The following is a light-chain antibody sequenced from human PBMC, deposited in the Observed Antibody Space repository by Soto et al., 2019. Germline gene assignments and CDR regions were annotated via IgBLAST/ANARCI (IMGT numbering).Light chain of an antibody. CDR3: MQGTPWPWT. V-gene: IGKV2-30*02. CDR2: EVS. Sequence: DVVMTQSPLSLPVILGQPASISCRSSQSLIHSDGNTYLSWFQQRPGQSPRRLIYEVSDRDSGGPDSSAGRAACTDVTMKIRTVEAEDFGVYYCMQGTPWPWTFGQGTEVEIK. CDR1: QSLIHSDGNTY. J-gene: IGKJ1*01.